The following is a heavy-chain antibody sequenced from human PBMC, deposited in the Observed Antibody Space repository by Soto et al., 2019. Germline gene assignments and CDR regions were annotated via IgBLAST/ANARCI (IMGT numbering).Heavy chain of an antibody. J-gene: IGHJ4*02. CDR1: GFTFSSYS. Sequence: GGSLRLSCAASGFTFSSYSMNWVRQAPGKGLEWVSYISSSSSTIYYADSVKGRFTISRDNAKNSRYLQMNSLRAEDTAVYYCARGIAVAGTRFDYWGQGTLVTVSS. CDR3: ARGIAVAGTRFDY. V-gene: IGHV3-48*01. D-gene: IGHD6-19*01. CDR2: ISSSSSTI.